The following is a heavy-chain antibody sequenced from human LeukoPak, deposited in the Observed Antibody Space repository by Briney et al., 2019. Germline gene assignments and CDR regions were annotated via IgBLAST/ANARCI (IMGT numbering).Heavy chain of an antibody. CDR1: GGSVSSGSYC. V-gene: IGHV4-61*01. Sequence: SETLSLTCTVSGGSVSSGSYCWSWIRQPPGKGLEWIGYIYYSGSTNYNPSLKSRVTISVDTSKNQFSLKLSSVTAADTAVYYCARDKGVSYFDYWGQGTLVTVSS. CDR2: IYYSGST. J-gene: IGHJ4*02. CDR3: ARDKGVSYFDY.